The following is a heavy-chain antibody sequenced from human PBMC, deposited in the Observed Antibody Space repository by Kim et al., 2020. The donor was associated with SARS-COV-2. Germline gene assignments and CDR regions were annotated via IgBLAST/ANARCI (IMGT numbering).Heavy chain of an antibody. V-gene: IGHV1-24*01. Sequence: ASVKVSCKVSGYTLTELSMHWVRQAPGKGLEWMGGFDPEDGETIYAQKFQGRVTMTEDTSTDTAYMELSSLRSEDTAVYYCATFRRSYYDSSGYYRLFDFDYWGQGTLVTVSS. J-gene: IGHJ4*02. D-gene: IGHD3-22*01. CDR2: FDPEDGET. CDR1: GYTLTELS. CDR3: ATFRRSYYDSSGYYRLFDFDY.